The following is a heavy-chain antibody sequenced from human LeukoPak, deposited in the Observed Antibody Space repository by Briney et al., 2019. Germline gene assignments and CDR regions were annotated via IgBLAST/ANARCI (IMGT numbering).Heavy chain of an antibody. Sequence: GGSLRLSCAASGFTFSSYSMNWGRPAPGTGLEWVSSISSSSSYIYYADSVKGRFTISRDNAKSSLYLQMNSLRAEDTAVYYCARDKAVAGHPFDYWGQGTLVTASS. D-gene: IGHD6-19*01. CDR3: ARDKAVAGHPFDY. CDR2: ISSSSSYI. CDR1: GFTFSSYS. J-gene: IGHJ4*02. V-gene: IGHV3-21*01.